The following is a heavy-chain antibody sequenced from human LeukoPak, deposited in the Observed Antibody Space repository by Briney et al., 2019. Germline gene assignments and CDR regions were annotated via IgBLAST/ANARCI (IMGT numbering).Heavy chain of an antibody. D-gene: IGHD3-16*02. CDR1: GFTFSNYP. V-gene: IGHV3-30-3*01. CDR3: VRECAIVGNAFDL. J-gene: IGHJ3*01. CDR2: ISYDESTQ. Sequence: GGSLRLSCAGSGFTFSNYPMHWVRQAPGKGLEWVAIISYDESTQYYADSVKGRFTISRDNSKNSLYLQMNGLRPDDTALYCCVRECAIVGNAFDLWGLGTMVIVSS.